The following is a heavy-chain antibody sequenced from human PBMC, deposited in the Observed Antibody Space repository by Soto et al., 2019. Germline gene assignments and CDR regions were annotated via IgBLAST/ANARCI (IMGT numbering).Heavy chain of an antibody. CDR3: ARGHGGYDVWSGYYWFDP. CDR1: GGSFRGYN. D-gene: IGHD3-3*01. CDR2: INHSGST. V-gene: IGHV4-34*01. Sequence: SEPLSPPAAAYGGSFRGYNWSWIRQPPGKGREWIGEINHSGSTNYNTSLTSRVTISVDTSKNQFSRKLSSVTAADTAVYYCARGHGGYDVWSGYYWFDPWGQGTLVTVSS. J-gene: IGHJ5*02.